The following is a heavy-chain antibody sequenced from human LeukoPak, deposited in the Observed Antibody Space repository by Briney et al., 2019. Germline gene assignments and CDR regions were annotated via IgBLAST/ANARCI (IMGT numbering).Heavy chain of an antibody. D-gene: IGHD3-22*01. CDR2: ISRGGVST. J-gene: IGHJ5*02. CDR1: RFTFSNYA. Sequence: SGGSLRLSCAASRFTFSNYAMTWVRQVPGKGLEWVSAISRGGVSTYYTDSVKGRFTISRDNSKNTLYLQMNSLKAEDTAVYYCAKGSSSENSGYPGWFDPWGQGTLVTVSS. V-gene: IGHV3-23*01. CDR3: AKGSSSENSGYPGWFDP.